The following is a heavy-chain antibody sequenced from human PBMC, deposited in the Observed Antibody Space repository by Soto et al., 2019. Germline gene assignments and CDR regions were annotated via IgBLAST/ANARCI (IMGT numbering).Heavy chain of an antibody. CDR1: GYTLTELS. CDR3: ATKVDDYIWGSYRYTYAFDI. Sequence: QVQLVQSGAEVKKPGASVKVSCKVSGYTLTELSMHWVRQAPGKGLEWMGGFDPEDGETIYAQKFQGRVTMTEDTSTDTAYMELSSLRSEDTAVYYCATKVDDYIWGSYRYTYAFDIWGQGTMVTVSS. CDR2: FDPEDGET. J-gene: IGHJ3*02. V-gene: IGHV1-24*01. D-gene: IGHD3-16*02.